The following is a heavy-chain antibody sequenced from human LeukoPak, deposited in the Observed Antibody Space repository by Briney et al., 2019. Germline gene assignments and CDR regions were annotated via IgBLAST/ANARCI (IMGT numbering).Heavy chain of an antibody. D-gene: IGHD3-16*01. V-gene: IGHV4-59*08. CDR1: GASIGSYY. CDR3: TRHDVVAVMGHGMAV. Sequence: SETLSLTCTVSGASIGSYYWSWMRQPPGKGLEWIGFISQNGIPRYTASLKSRVTISRDTSENQVSLILSSVTAADTAVYYCTRHDVVAVMGHGMAVWGQGTTVTVSS. J-gene: IGHJ6*02. CDR2: ISQNGIP.